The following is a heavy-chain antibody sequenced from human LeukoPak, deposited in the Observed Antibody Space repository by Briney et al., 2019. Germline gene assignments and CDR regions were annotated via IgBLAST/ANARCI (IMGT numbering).Heavy chain of an antibody. J-gene: IGHJ3*01. CDR2: ISGSGGST. CDR3: AKERYNWNDVKWFDP. D-gene: IGHD1-1*01. Sequence: PGGSLRLSCAVSGFTFGSYTMNWVRQAPGKGLEWVSAISGSGGSTYYADSVKGRFTISRDNSKNTLYLQMNSLRAEDTAVYYCAKERYNWNDVKWFDPWGQGTMVTVSS. V-gene: IGHV3-23*01. CDR1: GFTFGSYT.